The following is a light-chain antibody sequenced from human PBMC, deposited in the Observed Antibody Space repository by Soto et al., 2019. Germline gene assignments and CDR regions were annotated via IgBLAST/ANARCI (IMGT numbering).Light chain of an antibody. Sequence: EIVLTQSPATLSLSPVEIATLSCRASQSVSSCLAWYQQKPGQAPRLLIYGASTRATGIPDRFTGSGSGTDFTLTITRLEPEDFAVYYCQQYGGSVPWTFGQGTKVDIK. J-gene: IGKJ1*01. CDR1: QSVSSC. CDR2: GAS. CDR3: QQYGGSVPWT. V-gene: IGKV3-20*01.